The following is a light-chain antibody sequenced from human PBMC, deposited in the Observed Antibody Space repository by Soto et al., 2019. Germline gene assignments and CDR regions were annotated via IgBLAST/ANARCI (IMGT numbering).Light chain of an antibody. V-gene: IGLV2-14*03. Sequence: QSALTQPASVSGSPGQSITVSCTGTSNVVGNYDIVSWYQHHPGKAPRLIIYDVSSRPSGISNRFSGSKSGNTASLTISGLQAEDEAYYYCSSYTLTTTLFGGGTKLTVL. CDR3: SSYTLTTTL. CDR1: SNVVGNYDI. CDR2: DVS. J-gene: IGLJ2*01.